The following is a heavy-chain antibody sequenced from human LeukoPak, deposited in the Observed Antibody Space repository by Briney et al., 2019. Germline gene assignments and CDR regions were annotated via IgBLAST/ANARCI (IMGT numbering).Heavy chain of an antibody. D-gene: IGHD2-8*02. CDR1: GFIFSNFE. J-gene: IGHJ4*02. CDR3: ARVICTGGICFQNDY. CDR2: INSGATSE. Sequence: SGGSLRLSCTASGFIFSNFEMNWVRQSPGKGLQWVAYINSGATSEYYADSVKGRFTISRDNAKNSLYLQMNSLGVQDTAIYYCARVICTGGICFQNDYWGQGTLVTVSS. V-gene: IGHV3-48*03.